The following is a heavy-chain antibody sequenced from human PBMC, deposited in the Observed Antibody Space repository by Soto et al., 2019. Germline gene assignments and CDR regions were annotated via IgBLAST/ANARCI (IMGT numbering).Heavy chain of an antibody. D-gene: IGHD4-17*01. CDR1: GFTFSSYA. J-gene: IGHJ4*02. Sequence: EVQVLESGGGLVQPGGSLRLSCAASGFTFSSYAMSWVRQSPGQGLEWVSAISGSGSNPYYADSVKGRFTISRDNSKNKLYLQMNSLRAEDTALSYCAKTASMTIRDGFDHWGQGTLVTVSS. V-gene: IGHV3-23*01. CDR3: AKTASMTIRDGFDH. CDR2: ISGSGSNP.